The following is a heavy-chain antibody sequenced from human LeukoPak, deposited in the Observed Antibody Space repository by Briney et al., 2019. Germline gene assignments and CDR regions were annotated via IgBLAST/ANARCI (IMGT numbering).Heavy chain of an antibody. Sequence: PGGSLRLSCAASGFTFSSYGMHWVRQAPGKGLEWVAVISYDGSNKYYADSVKGRFTISRDNSKNTLYLQMNSLRAEDTAVYYCAKESDNRGSLDYWGQGTLVTVSS. CDR3: AKESDNRGSLDY. J-gene: IGHJ4*02. D-gene: IGHD2/OR15-2a*01. CDR1: GFTFSSYG. CDR2: ISYDGSNK. V-gene: IGHV3-30*18.